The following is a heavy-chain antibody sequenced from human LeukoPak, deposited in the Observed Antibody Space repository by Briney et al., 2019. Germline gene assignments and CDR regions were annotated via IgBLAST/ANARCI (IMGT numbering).Heavy chain of an antibody. CDR3: AKDPDGENWFDP. D-gene: IGHD1-14*01. CDR2: ISGSGGST. V-gene: IGHV3-23*01. J-gene: IGHJ5*02. CDR1: GFTFSSYA. Sequence: GGSLRLSCAASGFTFSSYAMSWVRQAPGKGLEWVSAISGSGGSTYYADSVKGRFTTSRDNSKNTLYLQMNSLRAEDTAVYYCAKDPDGENWFDPWGQGTLVTVSS.